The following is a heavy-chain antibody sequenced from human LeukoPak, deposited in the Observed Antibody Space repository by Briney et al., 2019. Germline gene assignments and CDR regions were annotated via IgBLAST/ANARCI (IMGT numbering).Heavy chain of an antibody. D-gene: IGHD3-10*01. CDR3: VRASGSFDY. CDR1: GFTFSDYG. CDR2: IWSDGSNK. J-gene: IGHJ4*02. Sequence: GGSLRLSCAASGFTFSDYGIHWVRRAPGKGLEWVAVIWSDGSNKYYADSVKGRFTISRDNSRRTLYLQMNSLRVEDTAVYYCVRASGSFDYWGQGTLVTVSS. V-gene: IGHV3-33*01.